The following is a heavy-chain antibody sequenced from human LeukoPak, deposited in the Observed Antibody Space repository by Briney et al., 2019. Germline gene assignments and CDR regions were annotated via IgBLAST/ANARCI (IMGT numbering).Heavy chain of an antibody. D-gene: IGHD3-10*01. CDR1: GGSFSGYY. CDR2: INHSGST. J-gene: IGHJ4*02. V-gene: IGHV4-34*01. Sequence: PSETLSLTCAVYGGSFSGYYWSWIRQPPGKGLEWIGEINHSGSTNYNPSLKSRVTISVDTSKNQFSLKLSSVTAADTAVYYCARGNGSGSYYFWGQGTLVTVSS. CDR3: ARGNGSGSYYF.